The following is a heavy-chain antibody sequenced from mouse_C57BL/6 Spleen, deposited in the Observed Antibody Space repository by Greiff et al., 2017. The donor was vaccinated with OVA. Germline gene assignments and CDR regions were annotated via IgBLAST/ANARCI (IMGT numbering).Heavy chain of an antibody. V-gene: IGHV3-6*01. Sequence: EVKLQQSGPGLVKPSQSLTLSCSATGYTFTSCYYWYWIRQFPGHKLEWVGYISYDGSNNYNPSFKNHNTITRDTSKNQFVLKLKSVTTEDTATYYCAGEGRGVGYFDYWGQGTTLTVSS. J-gene: IGHJ2*01. CDR3: AGEGRGVGYFDY. D-gene: IGHD3-1*01. CDR2: ISYDGSN. CDR1: GYTFTSCYY.